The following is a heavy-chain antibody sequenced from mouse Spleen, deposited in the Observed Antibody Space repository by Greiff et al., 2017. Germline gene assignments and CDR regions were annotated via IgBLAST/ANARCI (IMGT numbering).Heavy chain of an antibody. CDR3: ARHGKLFAY. D-gene: IGHD4-1*01. CDR1: GFAFSSYD. V-gene: IGHV5-12-1*01. Sequence: EVKLVESGGGLVKPGGSLKLSCAASGFAFSSYDMSWVRQTPEKRLEWVAYISSGGGSTYYPDTVKGRFTISRDNAKNTLYLQMSSLKSEDTAMYYCARHGKLFAYWGQGTLVTVSA. CDR2: ISSGGGST. J-gene: IGHJ3*01.